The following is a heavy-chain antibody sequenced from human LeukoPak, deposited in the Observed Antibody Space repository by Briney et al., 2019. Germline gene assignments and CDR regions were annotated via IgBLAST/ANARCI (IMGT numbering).Heavy chain of an antibody. J-gene: IGHJ6*03. CDR2: IRYDGSNK. Sequence: QPGGSLRLSCAASGFTFTTYWMSWVRQAPGKGLEWVAFIRYDGSNKYYADSVKGRFTISRDNSKNTLYLQMNSLRAEDTAVYYCAKDRYRSSWTSYYMDVWGKGTTVTISS. CDR3: AKDRYRSSWTSYYMDV. CDR1: GFTFTTYW. D-gene: IGHD6-13*01. V-gene: IGHV3-30*02.